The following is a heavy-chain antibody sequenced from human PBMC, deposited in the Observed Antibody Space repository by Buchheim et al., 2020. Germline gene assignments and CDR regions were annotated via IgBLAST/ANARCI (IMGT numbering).Heavy chain of an antibody. Sequence: VQLVESGGGVVQPGRSLRLSCAASGFTFSSYGMHWVRQAPGKGLEWVAFIRYDGSNKYYADSVKGRFTISRDNSKNTLYLQMNSLRAEDTAVYYCAKFGELSYFDYWGQGTL. D-gene: IGHD3-10*01. CDR2: IRYDGSNK. J-gene: IGHJ4*02. CDR1: GFTFSSYG. V-gene: IGHV3-30*02. CDR3: AKFGELSYFDY.